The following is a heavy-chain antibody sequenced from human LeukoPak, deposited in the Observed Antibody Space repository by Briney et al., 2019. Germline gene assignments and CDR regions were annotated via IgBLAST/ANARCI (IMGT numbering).Heavy chain of an antibody. CDR2: ISSSGSTI. D-gene: IGHD5-18*01. CDR3: ARGTPDTAMVWGGFFDY. CDR1: GFTFSSYE. Sequence: GGSLRLSCAASGFTFSSYEMNWVRQALGKGLEWVSYISSSGSTIYYADSVKGRFTISRDNAKNSLYLQMNSLRAEDTAVYYCARGTPDTAMVWGGFFDYWGQGTLVTVSS. V-gene: IGHV3-48*03. J-gene: IGHJ4*02.